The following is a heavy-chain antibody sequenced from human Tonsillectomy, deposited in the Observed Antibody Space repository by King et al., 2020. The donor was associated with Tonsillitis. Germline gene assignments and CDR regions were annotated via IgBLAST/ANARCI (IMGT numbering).Heavy chain of an antibody. D-gene: IGHD5-18*01. CDR1: GYTFTNYW. J-gene: IGHJ4*02. CDR3: ARWDTTNDSYYFDY. Sequence: VQLVQSGAEVKKPGESLKISCYGSGYTFTNYWIGWVRQMPGKGLEWMGIIYPGDSHTTYSPSFQGQVTISADKSISTAYLQWSSLKASDTAMYYWARWDTTNDSYYFDYWGQGTLVTVSS. V-gene: IGHV5-51*01. CDR2: IYPGDSHT.